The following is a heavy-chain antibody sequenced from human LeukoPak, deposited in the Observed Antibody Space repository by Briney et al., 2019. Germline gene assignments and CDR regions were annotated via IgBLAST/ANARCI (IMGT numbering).Heavy chain of an antibody. CDR1: GGSISSYY. J-gene: IGHJ6*03. Sequence: PSETLSLTCTVSGGSISSYYWSWIRQPPGKGLGGIGYIYYSGSTNYNPSLKSRGTISVDTSKHQFSLKLSSVTAADTAVYYCARGLSYGPPYYYMDVWGKGTTVTVSS. CDR3: ARGLSYGPPYYYMDV. CDR2: IYYSGST. D-gene: IGHD3-16*02. V-gene: IGHV4-59*01.